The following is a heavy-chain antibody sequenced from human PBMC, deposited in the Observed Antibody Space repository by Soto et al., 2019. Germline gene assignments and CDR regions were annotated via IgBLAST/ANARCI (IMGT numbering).Heavy chain of an antibody. CDR3: ARGDTIVGATVPFDY. Sequence: GGSLRLSCAASGFTFSSYAMHWVRQAPGKGLEWVAVISYDGSNKYYADSVKGRFTISRDNSKNMLYLQMNSLRAEDTAVYYYARGDTIVGATVPFDYWGQGTLVTVSS. CDR2: ISYDGSNK. CDR1: GFTFSSYA. D-gene: IGHD1-26*01. J-gene: IGHJ4*02. V-gene: IGHV3-30-3*01.